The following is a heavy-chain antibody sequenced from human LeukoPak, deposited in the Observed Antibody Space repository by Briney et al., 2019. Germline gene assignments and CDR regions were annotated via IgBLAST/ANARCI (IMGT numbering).Heavy chain of an antibody. CDR2: TRTKAHGYSA. CDR1: GFTLSDHY. CDR3: ATLYYHGGVYHPFGF. Sequence: GGSLRLSCAASGFTLSDHYVDWVRQAPGKGLEWIGHTRTKAHGYSAEYVASVKGRFTMSGDASENSVYLRMNSLRAEDTAVYYCATLYYHGGVYHPFGFWGQGTLVTVSS. V-gene: IGHV3-72*01. J-gene: IGHJ4*02. D-gene: IGHD2-8*02.